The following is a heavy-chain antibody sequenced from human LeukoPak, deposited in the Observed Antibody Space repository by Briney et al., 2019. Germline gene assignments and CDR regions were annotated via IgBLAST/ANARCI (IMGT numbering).Heavy chain of an antibody. CDR1: GYTFTSYH. V-gene: IGHV1-46*01. CDR2: INPSDGST. D-gene: IGHD3-9*01. J-gene: IGHJ4*02. CDR3: VRMPTGSAH. Sequence: ASVKVSCKTSGYTFTSYHINWVRQAPGQGLEWMGIINPSDGSTSYAQKFQGRVTVTRDTSTSTVYMELSNLISEDTAMYFCVRMPTGSAHWGQGTLVTVSS.